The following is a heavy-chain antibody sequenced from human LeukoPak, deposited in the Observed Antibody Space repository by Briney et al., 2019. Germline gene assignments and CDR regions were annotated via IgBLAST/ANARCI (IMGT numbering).Heavy chain of an antibody. V-gene: IGHV3-7*01. D-gene: IGHD3-3*01. CDR2: IKQDGSEK. Sequence: GGPLRLSCAASGFTFSSYWMSWVRQAPGKGLEWVANIKQDGSEKYYVDSVKGRFTISRDNAKKSLYRQMNSLRAEDTAVYYCARYSDGFLEWSLDYWGQGTLVTVSP. CDR3: ARYSDGFLEWSLDY. CDR1: GFTFSSYW. J-gene: IGHJ4*02.